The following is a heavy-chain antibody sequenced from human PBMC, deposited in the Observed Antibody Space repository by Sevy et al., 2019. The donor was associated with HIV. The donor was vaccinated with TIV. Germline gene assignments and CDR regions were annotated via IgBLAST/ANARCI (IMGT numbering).Heavy chain of an antibody. CDR3: ARHGEPHYAHYFDF. D-gene: IGHD1-26*01. CDR2: IYYSGST. V-gene: IGHV4-59*08. Sequence: SETLSLTCTVSGGSLSSYYWSWIRQPPVKGLEWIGYIYYSGSTTYNPSLKSRVTISVDTSKNQFSLKLSSVTAADTAVYYCARHGEPHYAHYFDFWGQGTLVTVSS. J-gene: IGHJ4*02. CDR1: GGSLSSYY.